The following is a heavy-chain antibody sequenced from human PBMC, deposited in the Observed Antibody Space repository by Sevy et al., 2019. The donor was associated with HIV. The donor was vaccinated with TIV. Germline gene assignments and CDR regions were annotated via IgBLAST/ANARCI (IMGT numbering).Heavy chain of an antibody. Sequence: ASVKVSCKASGYTFTSYGISWVRQAPGQGLEWMGWISAYNGNTNYAQKLQGRVTMTTDTSTSTAYMELRSPRPDDTAVYYGAREGTGLRYFDWLLSIGPLYYYYYGMDVWGQGTTVTVSS. V-gene: IGHV1-18*01. CDR3: AREGTGLRYFDWLLSIGPLYYYYYGMDV. CDR2: ISAYNGNT. CDR1: GYTFTSYG. D-gene: IGHD3-9*01. J-gene: IGHJ6*02.